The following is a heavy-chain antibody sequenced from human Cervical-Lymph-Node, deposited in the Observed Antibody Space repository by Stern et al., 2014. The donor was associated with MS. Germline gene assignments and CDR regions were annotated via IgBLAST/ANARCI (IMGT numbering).Heavy chain of an antibody. J-gene: IGHJ5*02. CDR1: GYTFTSYN. Sequence: QVQLVQSGAELKKPGASVKVSCKASGYTFTSYNINWVRQATGQGLEWMAWMNPDSGNTGYALKFQGRVTMTRNTSISTVYMELSSLTSEDTAIYYCARGPPDIVVRPAADHWFDPWGQGTLVTVSS. CDR2: MNPDSGNT. D-gene: IGHD2-2*01. CDR3: ARGPPDIVVRPAADHWFDP. V-gene: IGHV1-8*01.